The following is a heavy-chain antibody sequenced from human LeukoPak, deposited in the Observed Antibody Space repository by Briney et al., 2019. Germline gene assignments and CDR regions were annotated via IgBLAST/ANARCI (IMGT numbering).Heavy chain of an antibody. V-gene: IGHV1-2*06. Sequence: ASVKVSCKASGYTFTGYYMHWVRQAPGQGLGWMGRINPNSGGTNYAQKFQGRVTMTRDTSISTAYMELSRLRSDDTAVYYCARDNYYDSSGYYGYFDYWGQGTLVTVSS. D-gene: IGHD3-22*01. J-gene: IGHJ4*02. CDR1: GYTFTGYY. CDR3: ARDNYYDSSGYYGYFDY. CDR2: INPNSGGT.